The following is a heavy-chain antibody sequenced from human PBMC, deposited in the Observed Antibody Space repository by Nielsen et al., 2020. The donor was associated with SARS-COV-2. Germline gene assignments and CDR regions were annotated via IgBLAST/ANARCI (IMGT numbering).Heavy chain of an antibody. CDR1: GFTFSSYG. CDR3: AKKGGVTIFGVVTDYYYYGMDV. Sequence: GGSLRLSCAASGFTFSSYGMHWVRQAPGKGLEWVAVISYDGSNKYYADSVKGRFTISRDNSKNTLHLQMNSLRAEDTAVYYCAKKGGVTIFGVVTDYYYYGMDVWGQGTTVTVSS. J-gene: IGHJ6*02. V-gene: IGHV3-30*18. D-gene: IGHD3-3*01. CDR2: ISYDGSNK.